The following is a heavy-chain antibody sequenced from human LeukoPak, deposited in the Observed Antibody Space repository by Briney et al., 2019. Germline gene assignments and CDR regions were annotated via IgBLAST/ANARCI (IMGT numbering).Heavy chain of an antibody. CDR3: AKDRGDGYKKQDAFDI. D-gene: IGHD5-24*01. CDR2: ISYDGSNK. V-gene: IGHV3-30*18. CDR1: GFTFSSYG. J-gene: IGHJ3*02. Sequence: PGRSLRLSCAASGFTFSSYGMHWVRQAPGKGLEWVAVISYDGSNKYYADSVKGRFTISRDNSKNTLYLQMNSLRAEDTAVYYCAKDRGDGYKKQDAFDIWGQGTMVTVSS.